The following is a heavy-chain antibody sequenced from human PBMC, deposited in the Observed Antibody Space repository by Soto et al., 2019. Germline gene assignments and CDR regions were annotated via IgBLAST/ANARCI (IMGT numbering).Heavy chain of an antibody. D-gene: IGHD1-26*01. J-gene: IGHJ4*02. Sequence: QVQLVQSGAEVKKPGASVKVSCKASGYTFTSYAMHWVRQAPGQRLEWMGWINAGNGNTKYSQKFQGRVTITRDPSASPAYMELSSLRSEDTAVYYCARGVGSGLSDYWGQGTLVTVSS. CDR1: GYTFTSYA. CDR2: INAGNGNT. V-gene: IGHV1-3*01. CDR3: ARGVGSGLSDY.